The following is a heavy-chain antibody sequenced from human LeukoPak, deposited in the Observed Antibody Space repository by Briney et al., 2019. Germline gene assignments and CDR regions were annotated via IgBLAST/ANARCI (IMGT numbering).Heavy chain of an antibody. CDR1: GFTFSSYS. V-gene: IGHV3-64*01. Sequence: GGSLRLSCAASGFTFSSYSMNWVRQAPGKGLEYVSAISSNGGSTYYANSVKGRFTISRDNSKNTLYLQMGSLRAEDMAVYYCARWYYDSSGYYYFDYWGQGTLVTVSS. CDR2: ISSNGGST. J-gene: IGHJ4*02. CDR3: ARWYYDSSGYYYFDY. D-gene: IGHD3-22*01.